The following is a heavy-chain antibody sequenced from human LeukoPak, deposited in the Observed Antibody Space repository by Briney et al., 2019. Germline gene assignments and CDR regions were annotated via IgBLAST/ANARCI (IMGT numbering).Heavy chain of an antibody. CDR3: ARWGELLTDRSGYYLRAFDI. J-gene: IGHJ3*02. CDR2: IYYSGST. V-gene: IGHV4-59*08. Sequence: PSETLSLTCTVSGGSISSYYWSWIRQPPGKGLEWIGYIYYSGSTKYNPSLKSRVTILVDTSKNQFSLKLSSVTAADTAVYYCARWGELLTDRSGYYLRAFDIWGQGTMVTVSS. D-gene: IGHD3-22*01. CDR1: GGSISSYY.